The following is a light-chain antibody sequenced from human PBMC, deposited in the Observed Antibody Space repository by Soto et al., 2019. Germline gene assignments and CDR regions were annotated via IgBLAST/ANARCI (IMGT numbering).Light chain of an antibody. J-gene: IGKJ5*01. Sequence: DIQRTQSPSSVSASVGDGVTISCQASQGISRSLAWYQQKPGKAPKLLIYAASSLQSGVPSRFSGSGVGTDFTLTISSLQPEDSAIYYCQQADTFPITFGQGTRLEIK. CDR1: QGISRS. CDR2: AAS. CDR3: QQADTFPIT. V-gene: IGKV1D-12*01.